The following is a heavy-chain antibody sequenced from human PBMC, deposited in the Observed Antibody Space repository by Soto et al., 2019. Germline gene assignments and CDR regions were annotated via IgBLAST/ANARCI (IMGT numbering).Heavy chain of an antibody. CDR1: GGTFGNYA. J-gene: IGHJ6*02. CDR3: ARVYVPGIYDENV. V-gene: IGHV1-69*06. D-gene: IGHD2-2*01. CDR2: IMPVFGTV. Sequence: QVQLVQSGAEVKKPGSSVKVSCKASGGTFGNYAVSWVRQAPGQGLEWLGKIMPVFGTVNYAQKVQGRVTITVDKFKNTAHKKLISLRTGDTAVYNCARVYVPGIYDENVWNQVTKVSVSS.